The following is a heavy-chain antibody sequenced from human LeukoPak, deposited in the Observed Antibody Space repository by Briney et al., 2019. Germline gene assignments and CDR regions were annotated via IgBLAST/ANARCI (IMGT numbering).Heavy chain of an antibody. V-gene: IGHV4-59*01. J-gene: IGHJ5*02. CDR1: GGSISSYS. CDR3: ARLPPCSGGSCNWSDP. D-gene: IGHD2-15*01. CDR2: IYYSGST. Sequence: SETLSLTCTVSGGSISSYSWSWIRQPPGKGLEWIGDIYYSGSTNYNPSLKSRVTISVDTSKNQFSLKLTSVTAADTAVYYCARLPPCSGGSCNWSDPWGQGTLVTVSS.